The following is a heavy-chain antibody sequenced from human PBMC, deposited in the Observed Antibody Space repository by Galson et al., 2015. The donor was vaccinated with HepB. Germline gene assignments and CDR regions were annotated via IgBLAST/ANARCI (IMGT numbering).Heavy chain of an antibody. CDR2: ITPFNGNT. J-gene: IGHJ6*03. CDR1: GYTFTYRY. CDR3: ASLDSSSSSYYMDV. Sequence: SVKVSCKASGYTFTYRYLHWVRQAPGQALEWMGWITPFNGNTNYAQKFQDRVTITRDRSMSTAYMELSSLRSEDTAMYYCASLDSSSSSYYMDVWGKGTTVTVSS. V-gene: IGHV1-45*02. D-gene: IGHD6-6*01.